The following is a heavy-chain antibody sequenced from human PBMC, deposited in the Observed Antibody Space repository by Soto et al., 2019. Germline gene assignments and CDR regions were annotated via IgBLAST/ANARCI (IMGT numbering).Heavy chain of an antibody. CDR1: GDTFTNFG. CDR3: ARVLRGVLNWFDP. V-gene: IGHV1-18*01. J-gene: IGHJ5*02. CDR2: IATYNSNK. D-gene: IGHD3-10*01. Sequence: HLVQSGPEVKKPGASVTVSCKTSGDTFTNFGLSWVRQAPGQGLEWMGWIATYNSNKNYAQKFQGRLTLTTDTSTSTGYMELKSLEYDDTAVYYCARVLRGVLNWFDPWGQGTLVTVSS.